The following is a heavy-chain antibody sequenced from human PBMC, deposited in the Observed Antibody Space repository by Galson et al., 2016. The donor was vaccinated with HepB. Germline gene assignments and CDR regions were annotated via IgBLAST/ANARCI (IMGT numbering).Heavy chain of an antibody. J-gene: IGHJ2*01. CDR2: VGTAGDP. Sequence: SLRLSCAASGFTFTSYDMHWVRQVPGKGLEWVSGVGTAGDPSYPGSMEGRFSISRDNAKDFLYLHMNSIRVGDTAVYYLTRGRWYFDLWGRGPLVTVSS. CDR1: GFTFTSYD. CDR3: TRGRWYFDL. V-gene: IGHV3-13*05.